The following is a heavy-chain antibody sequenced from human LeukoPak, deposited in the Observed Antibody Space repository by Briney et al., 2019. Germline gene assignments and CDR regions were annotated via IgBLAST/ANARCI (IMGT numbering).Heavy chain of an antibody. J-gene: IGHJ4*02. V-gene: IGHV4-30-4*08. Sequence: PSETLSLTCAVYGGSFSGYYWSWIRQPPGKGLEWIGYIYYSGSTYYNPSLKSRVTISVDTSKNQFSLKLSSVTAADTAVYYCARSASGYSYGYYLFDYWGQGTLVTVSS. CDR3: ARSASGYSYGYYLFDY. CDR1: GGSFSGYY. CDR2: IYYSGST. D-gene: IGHD5-18*01.